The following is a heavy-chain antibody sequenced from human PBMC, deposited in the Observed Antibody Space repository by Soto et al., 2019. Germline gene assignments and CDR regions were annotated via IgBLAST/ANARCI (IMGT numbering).Heavy chain of an antibody. J-gene: IGHJ4*02. Sequence: GGSLRLSCAASGFTFSSYAMSRVRQAPGKGLEWVSAISGSGGSTYYADSVKGRFTISRDNSKNTLYLQMNSLRAEDTAVYYCAKDLYSSSWYSEIRRLCWGQGTLVTVSS. V-gene: IGHV3-23*01. CDR2: ISGSGGST. CDR3: AKDLYSSSWYSEIRRLC. D-gene: IGHD6-13*01. CDR1: GFTFSSYA.